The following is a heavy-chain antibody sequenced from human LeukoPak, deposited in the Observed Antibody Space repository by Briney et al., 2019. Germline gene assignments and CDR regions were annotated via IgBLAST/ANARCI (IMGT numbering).Heavy chain of an antibody. V-gene: IGHV4-59*08. Sequence: PSETLSPTCTVSGGSISSYYWSWIRQPPGKGLQWIGYIYYSGSTNYNPSLKSRVTISVDTSKNQFSLKLSSVTAADTAVYYCARRMSYYDRSGYGGYWLVPWGQGTLVTVSS. J-gene: IGHJ5*02. CDR3: ARRMSYYDRSGYGGYWLVP. CDR2: IYYSGST. CDR1: GGSISSYY. D-gene: IGHD3-22*01.